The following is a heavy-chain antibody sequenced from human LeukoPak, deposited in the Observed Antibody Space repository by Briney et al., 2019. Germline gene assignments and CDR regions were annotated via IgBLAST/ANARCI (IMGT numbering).Heavy chain of an antibody. D-gene: IGHD4-23*01. CDR1: GFTFSNYG. J-gene: IGHJ4*02. Sequence: PGGSLRLSCAASGFTFSNYGMHWVRQAPGKGLEWVAVISYDGSNKYYAGSVKGRFTISRDNSKNTLYLQMNSLRAEDTAVYYCARTLLRWYLDYWGQGTLVTVSS. V-gene: IGHV3-30*03. CDR2: ISYDGSNK. CDR3: ARTLLRWYLDY.